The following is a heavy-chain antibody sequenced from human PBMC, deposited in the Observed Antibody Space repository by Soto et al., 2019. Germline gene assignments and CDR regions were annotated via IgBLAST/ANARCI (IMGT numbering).Heavy chain of an antibody. CDR3: ARRYYDFWADAFDI. V-gene: IGHV4-59*08. CDR2: IYYSGST. J-gene: IGHJ3*02. CDR1: GGSISSYY. D-gene: IGHD3-3*01. Sequence: TSETLSLTCTVSGGSISSYYWSWIRQPPGKGLEWIGYIYYSGSTNYNPSLKSRVTISVDTSKNQFSLKLSSVTAADTAVYYCARRYYDFWADAFDIWGQGTMVTVSS.